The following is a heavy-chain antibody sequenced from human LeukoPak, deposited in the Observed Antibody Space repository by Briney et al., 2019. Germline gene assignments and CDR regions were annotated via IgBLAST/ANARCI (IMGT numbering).Heavy chain of an antibody. D-gene: IGHD2-2*01. Sequence: SVKVSCKASGGTFSSYAISWVRQAPGQGLEWMGGIIPIFGTANYARKFQGRVTITADESTSTAYMELSSLRSEDTAVYYCARTYCSSTSCLTRYYYYYGMDVWGQGTTVTVSS. J-gene: IGHJ6*02. CDR3: ARTYCSSTSCLTRYYYYYGMDV. CDR2: IIPIFGTA. CDR1: GGTFSSYA. V-gene: IGHV1-69*13.